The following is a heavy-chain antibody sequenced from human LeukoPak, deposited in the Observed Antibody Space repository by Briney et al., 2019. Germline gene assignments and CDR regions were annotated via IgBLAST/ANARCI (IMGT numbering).Heavy chain of an antibody. Sequence: PSETLSLTCAVYGGSFSGYYWSWIRQPPGKGLEWIGEINHSGSTNYNPSLKSRVTISVDTSKNQFSLKLRSVTAADTAVYYCARGSAAGEEYYYYGMDVWGQGTTVTVSS. J-gene: IGHJ6*02. CDR1: GGSFSGYY. V-gene: IGHV4-34*01. D-gene: IGHD4-17*01. CDR3: ARGSAAGEEYYYYGMDV. CDR2: INHSGST.